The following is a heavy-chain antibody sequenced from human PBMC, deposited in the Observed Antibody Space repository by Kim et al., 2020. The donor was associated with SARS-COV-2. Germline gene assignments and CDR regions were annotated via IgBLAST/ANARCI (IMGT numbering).Heavy chain of an antibody. Sequence: TGYADSVKGRFTISRDNAKNSLYLQMNSLRAEDTALYHCARDSGGSSFDPWGQGTLVTVSS. J-gene: IGHJ5*02. CDR2: T. V-gene: IGHV3-20*01. CDR3: ARDSGGSSFDP. D-gene: IGHD2-15*01.